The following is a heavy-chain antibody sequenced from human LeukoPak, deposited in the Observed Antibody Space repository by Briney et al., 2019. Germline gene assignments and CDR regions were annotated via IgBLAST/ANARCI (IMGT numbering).Heavy chain of an antibody. Sequence: SQTLSLTCTVSGVSISSGGYYWSWIRQHPGKGLEWIGYIYYSGSTYYNPSLKRRVTISVDTSKNQFSLKLSSVTAADTAVYYCARDIGDDILTGYYTTGWFATWGQGTLVTVS. J-gene: IGHJ5*02. D-gene: IGHD3-9*01. CDR3: ARDIGDDILTGYYTTGWFAT. CDR2: IYYSGST. CDR1: GVSISSGGYY. V-gene: IGHV4-31*03.